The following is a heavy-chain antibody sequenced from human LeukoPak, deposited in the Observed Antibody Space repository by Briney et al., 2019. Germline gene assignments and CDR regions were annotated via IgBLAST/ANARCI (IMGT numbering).Heavy chain of an antibody. CDR2: IDRGHSDY. J-gene: IGHJ4*02. Sequence: EESLKISCKGSGYSFTSYWIGWVRQMPGKGLEWRGIIDRGHSDYRYSPSYQGQVPISADKSIRTAYLQWRSLKASDTAMSYCARLHGVGYCSGGSCSPFDYWGQGTLVTVSS. D-gene: IGHD2-15*01. CDR1: GYSFTSYW. V-gene: IGHV5-51*01. CDR3: ARLHGVGYCSGGSCSPFDY.